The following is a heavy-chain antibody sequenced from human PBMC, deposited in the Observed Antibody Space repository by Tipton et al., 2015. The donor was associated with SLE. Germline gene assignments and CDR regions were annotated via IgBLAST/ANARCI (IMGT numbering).Heavy chain of an antibody. J-gene: IGHJ4*02. CDR3: ARVRATRENSDFWSGYFFDY. CDR2: IFYTGSA. CDR1: GGSLSNSY. V-gene: IGHV4-59*01. D-gene: IGHD3-3*01. Sequence: TLSLTCSVSGGSLSNSYWTWIRQSPGKGLEWVGSIFYTGSAHYNPSLTERVTISLDTSKSHFSLRLTSVTAADTAVYYCARVRATRENSDFWSGYFFDYWGQGTLVSVSS.